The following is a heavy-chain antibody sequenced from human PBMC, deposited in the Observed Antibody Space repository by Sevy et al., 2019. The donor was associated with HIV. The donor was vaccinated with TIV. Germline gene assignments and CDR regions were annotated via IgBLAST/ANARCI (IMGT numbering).Heavy chain of an antibody. J-gene: IGHJ4*02. Sequence: GGSLRLSCAASGFTFSTYAMSWVRQAPGKGLEWVSAISGSGGGTYYADSVKGRFTISRDNSKNTLYLQMNSLRAEDTAVYYCAKVSGRYGDYPYFDYWGQGTLVTVSS. V-gene: IGHV3-23*01. CDR3: AKVSGRYGDYPYFDY. CDR1: GFTFSTYA. CDR2: ISGSGGGT. D-gene: IGHD4-17*01.